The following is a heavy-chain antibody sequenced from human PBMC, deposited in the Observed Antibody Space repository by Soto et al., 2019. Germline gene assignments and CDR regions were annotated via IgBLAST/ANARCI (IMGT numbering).Heavy chain of an antibody. V-gene: IGHV4-39*01. D-gene: IGHD3-10*01. CDR1: GGSISSSSYY. CDR2: IYYSGST. CDR3: ATVWCGESQH. J-gene: IGHJ1*01. Sequence: QLQLQESGPGLVKPSETLSLTCTVSGGSISSSSYYWGWIRQPPGKGLEWIGSIYYSGSTYYNTSLKGRVTIAVDTSKTQFSLKLSSVTAADTAVYYCATVWCGESQHWGQGTLVTVSS.